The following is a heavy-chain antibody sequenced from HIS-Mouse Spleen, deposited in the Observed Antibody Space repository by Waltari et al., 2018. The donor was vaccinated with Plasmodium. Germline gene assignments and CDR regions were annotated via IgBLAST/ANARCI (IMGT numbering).Heavy chain of an antibody. CDR1: GGSFSGYY. Sequence: QVQLQQWGAGLLKPSETLSLTCAVYGGSFSGYYWSWIRQPPGKGLEWIGEINHSGSTNYNPSLKSRVTISVDTSKNQFSRKLSSVTAADTAGYYCASSGSGSYYYWGQGTLVTVSS. V-gene: IGHV4-34*01. J-gene: IGHJ4*02. CDR3: ASSGSGSYYY. D-gene: IGHD3-10*01. CDR2: INHSGST.